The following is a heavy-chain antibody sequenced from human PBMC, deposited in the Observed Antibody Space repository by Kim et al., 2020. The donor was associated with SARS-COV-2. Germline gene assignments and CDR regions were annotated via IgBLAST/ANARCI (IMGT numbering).Heavy chain of an antibody. CDR1: GGSISSYY. J-gene: IGHJ1*01. V-gene: IGHV4-4*07. D-gene: IGHD6-13*01. Sequence: SETLSLTCTVSGGSISSYYWSWIRQPAGNGLEWIGRIYTSGSTNYNPSLKSRVTMSVDTSKNQFSLKLSSVTAADTAVYYCARGYSSSWYGGEYFQHWGQGTLVTVSS. CDR3: ARGYSSSWYGGEYFQH. CDR2: IYTSGST.